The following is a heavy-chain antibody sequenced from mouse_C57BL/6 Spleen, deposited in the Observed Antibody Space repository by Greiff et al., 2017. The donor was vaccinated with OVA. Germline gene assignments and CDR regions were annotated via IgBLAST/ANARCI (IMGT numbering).Heavy chain of an antibody. CDR3: TRDHYGYDGSFDY. Sequence: DVMLVESGEGLVKPGGSLKLSCAASGFTFSSYAMSWVRQTPEKRLEWVAYISSGGDYIYYADTVKGRFTISRDNARNTLYLQMSSLKSEDTAMYYCTRDHYGYDGSFDYWGQGTTLTVSS. V-gene: IGHV5-9-1*02. CDR2: ISSGGDYI. CDR1: GFTFSSYA. J-gene: IGHJ2*01. D-gene: IGHD2-2*01.